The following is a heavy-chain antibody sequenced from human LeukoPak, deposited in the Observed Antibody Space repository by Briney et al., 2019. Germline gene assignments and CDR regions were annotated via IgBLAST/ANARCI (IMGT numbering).Heavy chain of an antibody. CDR3: ARASSGWYNWFDP. D-gene: IGHD6-19*01. V-gene: IGHV1-2*02. Sequence: GASVKVSCKASGYSFTGYYMHWVRQAPGQGLEWMGWINPNSGDTKYAQKFQGRVTMTRDTSISTAYMELTRLRSDDTAVYYCARASSGWYNWFDPWGQGTLVTVSS. J-gene: IGHJ5*02. CDR2: INPNSGDT. CDR1: GYSFTGYY.